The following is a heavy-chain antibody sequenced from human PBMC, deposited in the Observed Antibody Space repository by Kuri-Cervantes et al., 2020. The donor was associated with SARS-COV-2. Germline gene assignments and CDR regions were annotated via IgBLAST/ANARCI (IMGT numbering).Heavy chain of an antibody. V-gene: IGHV1-3*04. CDR2: INTGNGNT. CDR3: ARAPRSYYLDSWGQGSLVTVSSGESSQLFSYLVCARGPRTWYLGY. J-gene: IGHJ4*02. Sequence: ASVKVSCKTSGYTFTTYAMHWVRQVPGQRLEWMGWINTGNGNTKYSQKFQGRVTITRDTSANTAHVELSSLTSEDTAVYYCARAPRSYYLDSWGQGSLVTVSSGESSQLFSYLVCARGPRTWYLGYWGQGTLVTVSS. D-gene: IGHD1-26*01. CDR1: GYTFTTYA.